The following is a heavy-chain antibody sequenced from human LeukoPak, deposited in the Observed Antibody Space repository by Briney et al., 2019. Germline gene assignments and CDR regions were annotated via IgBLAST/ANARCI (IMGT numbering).Heavy chain of an antibody. CDR2: INPSGGST. D-gene: IGHD3-10*01. V-gene: IGHV1-46*01. Sequence: ASVKVSCKASGYTFTGYYMHWVRQAPGQGLEWMGIINPSGGSTSYAQKFQGRVTMTRDTSTSTVYMELSSLRSEDTAVYYCARDPMVRGVIEGMDVWGQGTTVTVSS. CDR1: GYTFTGYY. J-gene: IGHJ6*02. CDR3: ARDPMVRGVIEGMDV.